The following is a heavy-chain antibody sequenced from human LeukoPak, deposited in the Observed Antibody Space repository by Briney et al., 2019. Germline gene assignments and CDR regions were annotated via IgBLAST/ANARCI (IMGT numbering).Heavy chain of an antibody. CDR3: AREGSAVTNFDY. CDR2: INHSGTT. CDR1: GGSFSSYY. V-gene: IGHV4-34*01. Sequence: SETLSLTCAVYGGSFSSYYWSWIRQPPGKGLEWIGEINHSGTTNYNPSLKSRVTISVDTSKNQLSLKVSSVTAADTAVYYCAREGSAVTNFDYWGQGTLVTVSS. D-gene: IGHD3-10*01. J-gene: IGHJ4*02.